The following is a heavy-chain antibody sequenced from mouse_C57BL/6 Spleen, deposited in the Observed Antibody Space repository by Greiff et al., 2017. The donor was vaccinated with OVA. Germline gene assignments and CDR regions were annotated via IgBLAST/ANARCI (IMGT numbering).Heavy chain of an antibody. Sequence: QVQLQQPGAELVRPGSSVKLSCKASGYTFTSFWMHWVKQRPIQGLEWIGNIDPSDSETHYNQKFKDKATLTVDKSSSTAYMQLSSLTSEDSAVYDCARVYDYDEVWFAYWGQGTLVTVSA. J-gene: IGHJ3*01. CDR2: IDPSDSET. CDR1: GYTFTSFW. V-gene: IGHV1-52*01. D-gene: IGHD2-4*01. CDR3: ARVYDYDEVWFAY.